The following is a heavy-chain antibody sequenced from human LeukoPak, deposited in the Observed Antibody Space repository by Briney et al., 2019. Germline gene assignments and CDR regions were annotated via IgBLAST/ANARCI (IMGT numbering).Heavy chain of an antibody. CDR1: GGSISSDY. V-gene: IGHV4-59*01. Sequence: TSETLSLTCTVSGGSISSDYWSWIRQPPGKGLEWIGDIYYSGNTNYNPSLKSPLTISVDTSKNQFSLKLSSETAADTAVYYCARLPGVGYCSSTSCYALDASTIWGQGTMVTVSS. J-gene: IGHJ3*02. CDR2: IYYSGNT. CDR3: ARLPGVGYCSSTSCYALDASTI. D-gene: IGHD2-2*01.